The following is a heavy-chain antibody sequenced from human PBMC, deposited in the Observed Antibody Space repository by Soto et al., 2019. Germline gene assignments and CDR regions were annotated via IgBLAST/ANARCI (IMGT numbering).Heavy chain of an antibody. D-gene: IGHD5-18*01. CDR2: INPSGGSR. J-gene: IGHJ4*02. V-gene: IGHV1-46*01. Sequence: ASVKVSCKASGYTFTSYYMHWVRQAPGQGLEWMGIINPSGGSRSYAQKFQGRVTMTSDTSTSTLYMELSSLRSEDTAVYYCARDRGIQLWPDFDYWGQGTLVTVSS. CDR1: GYTFTSYY. CDR3: ARDRGIQLWPDFDY.